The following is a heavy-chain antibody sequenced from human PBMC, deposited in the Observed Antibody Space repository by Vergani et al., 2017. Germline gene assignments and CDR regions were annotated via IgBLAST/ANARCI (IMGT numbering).Heavy chain of an antibody. CDR1: GYTFTSYG. Sequence: QVQLVQSGAEVKKPGASVKVSCKASGYTFTSYGISWVRQAPGQGLEGMGWISAYNGNTNYAQKLQGRVTMTTDTSTSTAYMELRSLRSEDTAVYYCARGAFYSSSSWGDAFDIWGQGTMVTVSS. CDR2: ISAYNGNT. D-gene: IGHD6-6*01. V-gene: IGHV1-18*01. CDR3: ARGAFYSSSSWGDAFDI. J-gene: IGHJ3*02.